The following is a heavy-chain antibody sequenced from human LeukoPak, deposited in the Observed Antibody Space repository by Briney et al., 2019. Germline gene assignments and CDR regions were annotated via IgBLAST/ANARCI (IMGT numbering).Heavy chain of an antibody. CDR1: GGSISSSSYY. D-gene: IGHD5-18*01. CDR2: IYYSGST. V-gene: IGHV4-39*07. CDR3: ARNSYGLFDP. Sequence: SETLSLTCTVSGGSISSSSYYWGWIRQPPGMGLEWIGSIYYSGSTYYNPSLKSRVTISVDTSKNQFSLKLSSVTAADTAVYYCARNSYGLFDPWGQGTLVTVSS. J-gene: IGHJ5*02.